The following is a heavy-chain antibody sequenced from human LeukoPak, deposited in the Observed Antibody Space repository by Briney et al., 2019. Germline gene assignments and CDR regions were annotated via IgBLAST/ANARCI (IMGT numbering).Heavy chain of an antibody. V-gene: IGHV4-61*02. CDR1: GGSISSSSYY. J-gene: IGHJ5*02. CDR3: ARETRSGGSLLRGNWFDP. D-gene: IGHD2-15*01. Sequence: SETLSLTCTVSGGSISSSSYYWTWIRQPAGKGLEWIGRMYTSGSANYNPSLKSRVTISVDTSKNQFSLKLSSVTAADTAVYYCARETRSGGSLLRGNWFDPWGQGTLVTVSS. CDR2: MYTSGSA.